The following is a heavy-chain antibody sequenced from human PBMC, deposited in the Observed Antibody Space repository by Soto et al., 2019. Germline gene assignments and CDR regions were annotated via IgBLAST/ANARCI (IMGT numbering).Heavy chain of an antibody. V-gene: IGHV1-18*01. J-gene: IGHJ4*02. CDR2: ISAYNGNT. Sequence: ASVKVSCKASGYTFTSYGIGWVRQAPGQGLEWMGWISAYNGNTNYAQKLQGRVIMTTDTSTSTACMELRSLRSDDTAVYYCARVGTQYSGDAYYFDYWGQGTLVTVSS. D-gene: IGHD6-19*01. CDR1: GYTFTSYG. CDR3: ARVGTQYSGDAYYFDY.